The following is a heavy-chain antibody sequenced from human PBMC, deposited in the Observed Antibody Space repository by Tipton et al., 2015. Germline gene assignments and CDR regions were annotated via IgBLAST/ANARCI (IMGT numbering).Heavy chain of an antibody. CDR2: ISSRGNYI. CDR1: GFTFTNYT. V-gene: IGHV3-21*01. Sequence: SLRLSCAASGFTFTNYTMNWVRQAPGKGLEWVSSISSRGNYIYYADSLQGRFTISRDNAKNSLYLQMNSLRADDTAVYYCARDVGPIAVTGTRYFDLWGRGTLVTVSS. J-gene: IGHJ2*01. CDR3: ARDVGPIAVTGTRYFDL. D-gene: IGHD6-19*01.